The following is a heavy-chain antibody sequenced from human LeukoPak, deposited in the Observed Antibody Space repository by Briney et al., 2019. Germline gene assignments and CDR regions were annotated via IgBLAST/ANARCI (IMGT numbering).Heavy chain of an antibody. Sequence: SETLSLTCAVYGASFTNHYWTWIRQTPGKGLEWIGEISHTGDITNYNPSLKSRVTISVDSSKKQFSLKVTSVTAADTGVYYCAGVPDITARPCDSWGPGILVTVSS. CDR1: GASFTNHY. J-gene: IGHJ4*02. D-gene: IGHD2-21*02. CDR2: ISHTGDIT. V-gene: IGHV4-34*01. CDR3: AGVPDITARPCDS.